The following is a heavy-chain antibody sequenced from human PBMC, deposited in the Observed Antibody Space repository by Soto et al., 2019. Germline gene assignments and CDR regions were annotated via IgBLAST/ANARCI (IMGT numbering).Heavy chain of an antibody. CDR1: GFTFSNFG. V-gene: IGHV3-33*06. D-gene: IGHD2-15*01. J-gene: IGHJ4*02. CDR2: IWYDGSSK. CDR3: AKDVLSCSGGSCLVGPAYKYDR. Sequence: PGGSLRLSCEASGFTFSNFGMNWVRQAPGKGLEWVARIWYDGSSKYYVDSVKGRFTISRDNSKETVYLQMNSLRAEDTGVYYCAKDVLSCSGGSCLVGPAYKYDRWGQGTLVTVSS.